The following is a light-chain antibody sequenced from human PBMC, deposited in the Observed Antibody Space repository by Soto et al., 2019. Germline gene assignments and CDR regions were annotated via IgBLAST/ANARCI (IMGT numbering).Light chain of an antibody. CDR2: EGS. Sequence: QSALTQPASVSGSPGQSSTISCTGTSSDVGSYNLVSWYQQHPGKAPKLMIYEGSKRPSGVSNRFSGSKSGNTASLTISGLQAEDEADYYCCSYAGSSTDVFGTGTKLTVL. J-gene: IGLJ1*01. CDR3: CSYAGSSTDV. V-gene: IGLV2-23*01. CDR1: SSDVGSYNL.